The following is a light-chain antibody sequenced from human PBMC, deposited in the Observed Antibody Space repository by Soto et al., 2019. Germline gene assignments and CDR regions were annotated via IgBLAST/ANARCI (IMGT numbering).Light chain of an antibody. J-gene: IGLJ2*01. CDR1: SSNIGAGYD. Sequence: QSALTQPPSVSGAPGQRITISCTGTSSNIGAGYDVHWYQQLPGKAPKLLIYGNSNRPSGVPDRFSGSKSGTSASLTITGLQAEDEADYYCQSYDSSMMGVFGGGTKLTVL. CDR2: GNS. V-gene: IGLV1-40*01. CDR3: QSYDSSMMGV.